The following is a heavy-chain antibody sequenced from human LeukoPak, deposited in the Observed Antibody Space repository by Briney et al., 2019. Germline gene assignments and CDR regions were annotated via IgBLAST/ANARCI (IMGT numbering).Heavy chain of an antibody. CDR3: ARAGGSYYPYFYYGMDV. D-gene: IGHD1-26*01. CDR1: GFTYNSHA. Sequence: PGGSLRLSCAASGFTYNSHAMHWVRQAPGKGLEWVAVIWYDGSNKYYADPVKGRFTISRDNSKNTMHLEMNSLRAEDTAVYYCARAGGSYYPYFYYGMDVWGQGTAVIVSS. J-gene: IGHJ6*02. CDR2: IWYDGSNK. V-gene: IGHV3-33*01.